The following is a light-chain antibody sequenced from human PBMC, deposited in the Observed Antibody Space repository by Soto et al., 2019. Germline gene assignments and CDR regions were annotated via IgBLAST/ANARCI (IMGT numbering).Light chain of an antibody. V-gene: IGKV1-39*01. J-gene: IGKJ5*01. Sequence: DIQMTQSPSFLSASVGDRVTITCRASQAISNYLNWYQQKPGKTPNLLIFGAKTLQNGVPSRFSGSGYGTDFTLTITTLQPEDVGIYYCQQCHAPPLTFGQGTRLDI. CDR1: QAISNY. CDR3: QQCHAPPLT. CDR2: GAK.